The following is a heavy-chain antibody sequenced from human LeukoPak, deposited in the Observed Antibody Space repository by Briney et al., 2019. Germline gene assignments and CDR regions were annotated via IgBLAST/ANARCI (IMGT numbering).Heavy chain of an antibody. CDR2: IKSKTDGGTT. Sequence: GGSLRLSCAAPGIAFSKAWMSWVRQAPGKGLEWVGRIKSKTDGGTTDYASPVNGRFIISRDDSKNTLYLQMDSLKTEDTAVYYCIIDGFLQRWFFDYWGQGTLVTVSS. CDR3: IIDGFLQRWFFDY. CDR1: GIAFSKAW. V-gene: IGHV3-15*01. J-gene: IGHJ4*02. D-gene: IGHD5-18*01.